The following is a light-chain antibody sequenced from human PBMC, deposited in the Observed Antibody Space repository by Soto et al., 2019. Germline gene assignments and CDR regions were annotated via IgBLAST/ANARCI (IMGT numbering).Light chain of an antibody. J-gene: IGLJ2*01. CDR1: SNDIGSYNY. V-gene: IGLV2-14*03. Sequence: QSALTQPASLSGSPGQSITISCTGSSNDIGSYNYVSWYQQHPGKAPKLIIFDVSNRPSGVSNRFSGSRSGNTASLTILQLQTEDEADYFCHSYQLIGGGTKLTVL. CDR2: DVS. CDR3: HSYQL.